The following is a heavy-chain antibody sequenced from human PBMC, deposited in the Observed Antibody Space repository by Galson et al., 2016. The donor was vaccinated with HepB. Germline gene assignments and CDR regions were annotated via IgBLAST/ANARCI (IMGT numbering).Heavy chain of an antibody. CDR2: IGVGGDT. J-gene: IGHJ4*02. CDR3: ARAGSKHGDPVDY. CDR1: GFTFSTYD. D-gene: IGHD4-17*01. Sequence: SLRLSCAASGFTFSTYDMHWVRQTTEKGLEWVSGIGVGGDTFYPDSVKGRFTVPRENGKNSLYLQMNSLRGGDTAVYYCARAGSKHGDPVDYWGPGTLVTVST. V-gene: IGHV3-13*04.